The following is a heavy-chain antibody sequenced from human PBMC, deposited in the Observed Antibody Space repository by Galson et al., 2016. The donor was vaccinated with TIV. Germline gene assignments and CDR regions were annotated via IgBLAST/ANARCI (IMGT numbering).Heavy chain of an antibody. Sequence: SLRLSCAASGFTFDEYAMHWVRQAPGKGPEWVAGISWNGGTVGYADSVKGRFTISRDNAKKSLYLQMNSLRREDTALYYCVKTNIYLRTVVADGVFDVWGQGTRVTVSS. CDR2: ISWNGGTV. V-gene: IGHV3-9*01. J-gene: IGHJ3*01. CDR1: GFTFDEYA. D-gene: IGHD2-15*01. CDR3: VKTNIYLRTVVADGVFDV.